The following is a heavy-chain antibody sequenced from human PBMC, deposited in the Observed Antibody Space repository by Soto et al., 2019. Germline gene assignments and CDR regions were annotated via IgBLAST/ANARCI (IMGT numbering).Heavy chain of an antibody. CDR3: ARESRRFFDC. Sequence: QITLKESGPTLVKPTQTLTLTCTFSGFSLSTTGVGVGWIRQPPGKALEWLAIIYWDDDKRYSPSLKSRLTITKDTSNNQVVLTMTNMDPADTATYYCARESRRFFDCWGQGTLVTVSS. CDR2: IYWDDDK. CDR1: GFSLSTTGVG. J-gene: IGHJ4*02. V-gene: IGHV2-5*02. D-gene: IGHD2-2*01.